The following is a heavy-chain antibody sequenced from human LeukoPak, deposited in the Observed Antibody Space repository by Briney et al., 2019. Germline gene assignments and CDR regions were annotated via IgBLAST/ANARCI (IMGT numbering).Heavy chain of an antibody. Sequence: GGSLRLSCAASGFTFSSYGMHWVRQAPGKGLEWVAVISYDGSNKYYADSVKGRFTISRDNSKNTLYLQMNSLRAEDTAVYYCATYISGGIGYWGQGTLVTVSS. CDR2: ISYDGSNK. CDR3: ATYISGGIGY. V-gene: IGHV3-30*03. J-gene: IGHJ4*02. CDR1: GFTFSSYG. D-gene: IGHD3-16*01.